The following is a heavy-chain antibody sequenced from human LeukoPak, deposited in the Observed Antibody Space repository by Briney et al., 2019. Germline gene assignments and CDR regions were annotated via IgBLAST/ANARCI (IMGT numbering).Heavy chain of an antibody. CDR2: IIPIFGTA. V-gene: IGHV1-69*06. Sequence: SVKVSCKASGGTVSSYATSWVRQAPGQGLEWMGGIIPIFGTANYAQKFQGRVTITADKSTSTAYMELSRLRSEDTAVYYCARVEGGDYPFAYWGQGTLLTVSS. CDR3: ARVEGGDYPFAY. J-gene: IGHJ4*02. D-gene: IGHD4-17*01. CDR1: GGTVSSYA.